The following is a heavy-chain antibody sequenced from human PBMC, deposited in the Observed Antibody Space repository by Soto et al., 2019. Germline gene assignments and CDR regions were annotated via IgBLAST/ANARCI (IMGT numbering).Heavy chain of an antibody. CDR3: ASRSSSPYYYYMDV. CDR1: GFTFSSYW. V-gene: IGHV3-74*01. J-gene: IGHJ6*03. Sequence: EVQLVESGGGLVQPGGSLRLSCAASGFTFSSYWMHWVRQAPGKGLVWVSRINSDGSSTSYADSVKGRFTISRDNAKNTLYLQMNSLRAEDTAVYYCASRSSSPYYYYMDVWGKGTTVTVSS. D-gene: IGHD6-6*01. CDR2: INSDGSST.